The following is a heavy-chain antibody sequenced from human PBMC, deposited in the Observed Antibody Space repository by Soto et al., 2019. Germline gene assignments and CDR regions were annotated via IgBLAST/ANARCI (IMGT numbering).Heavy chain of an antibody. Sequence: GGSLRLSCATSGFTFSDSYMTWYRQAPGGGQETISYINGRSTDIAYADSVKGRFTVSRANAQNSLFLQLNSLSVEDSAVYYCTRDPRLADYWGLGTLVTVSS. J-gene: IGHJ4*02. CDR2: INGRSTDI. V-gene: IGHV3-11*01. CDR1: GFTFSDSY. CDR3: TRDPRLADY.